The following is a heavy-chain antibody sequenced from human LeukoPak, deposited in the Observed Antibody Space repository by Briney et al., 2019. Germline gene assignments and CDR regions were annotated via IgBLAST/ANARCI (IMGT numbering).Heavy chain of an antibody. J-gene: IGHJ3*02. CDR3: ARVAPTGAFDI. Sequence: GGSLRLSCAASGFTFSDSYMSWIRQSPGKGLEWISYISSSGETIYYADSMKGRFTISRDNAKNSLYLQMNSLRAEDTAVYYCARVAPTGAFDIWGQGTMVTVSS. CDR1: GFTFSDSY. V-gene: IGHV3-11*04. CDR2: ISSSGETI.